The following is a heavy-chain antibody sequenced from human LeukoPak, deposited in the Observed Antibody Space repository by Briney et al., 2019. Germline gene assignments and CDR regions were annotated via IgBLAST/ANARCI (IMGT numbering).Heavy chain of an antibody. CDR1: GGSSSGYY. J-gene: IGHJ4*02. Sequence: PSQTLSLTCAVYGGSSSGYYWSWIRQPPGKGLEWIGEINHSGITNYNPSLKSRVTISVDTSKNQFSLKLSSVTAADTAVYYCARHGRDCSGGTCYSHFDYWGQGTLVTVSS. CDR2: INHSGIT. V-gene: IGHV4-34*01. CDR3: ARHGRDCSGGTCYSHFDY. D-gene: IGHD2-15*01.